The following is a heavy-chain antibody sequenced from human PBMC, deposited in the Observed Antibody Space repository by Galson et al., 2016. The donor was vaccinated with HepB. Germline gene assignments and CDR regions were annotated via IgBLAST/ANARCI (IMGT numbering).Heavy chain of an antibody. CDR2: IWTRGRT. Sequence: TLSLTCTVSGGSISSGDSNNSPIYWWSWVRQPAGKGLEWIGRIWTRGRTNYNPSLNSRVTISADTSKHQFSLDLTSVTAADTGVYYCTRGEGSGYPDRPHDSWGQGILVTVSP. V-gene: IGHV4-61*02. CDR3: TRGEGSGYPDRPHDS. D-gene: IGHD3-3*01. CDR1: GGSISSGDSNNSPIYW. J-gene: IGHJ4*02.